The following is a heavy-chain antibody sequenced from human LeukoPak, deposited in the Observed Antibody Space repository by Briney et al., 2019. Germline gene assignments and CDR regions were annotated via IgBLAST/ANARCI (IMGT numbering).Heavy chain of an antibody. CDR1: GGSISSYY. J-gene: IGHJ4*02. CDR2: IYYSGST. D-gene: IGHD3-22*01. CDR3: AREHSYYDSSGYYYGSGYFDY. V-gene: IGHV4-59*01. Sequence: SETLSLTCTVSGGSISSYYWSWIRQPPGKGLEWIGYIYYSGSTNYNPSLKSRVTISVDTSKNQFSLKLSSVTAADTAVYYCAREHSYYDSSGYYYGSGYFDYWGQGTLVTVSS.